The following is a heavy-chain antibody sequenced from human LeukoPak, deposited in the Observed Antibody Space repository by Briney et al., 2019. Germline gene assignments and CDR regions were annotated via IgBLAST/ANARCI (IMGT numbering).Heavy chain of an antibody. CDR3: ARHPSMSLYCGPDCDDGFDF. Sequence: GESLKISCHASGYSFTSHWIAWVRQRPGKGLEWVGVTYPGESDTRYSPSFQGQVTISADKSTKTAYLQWSSLKASDTAMYYCARHPSMSLYCGPDCDDGFDFWGQGTMVTVS. CDR1: GYSFTSHW. D-gene: IGHD2-21*02. V-gene: IGHV5-51*01. CDR2: TYPGESDT. J-gene: IGHJ3*01.